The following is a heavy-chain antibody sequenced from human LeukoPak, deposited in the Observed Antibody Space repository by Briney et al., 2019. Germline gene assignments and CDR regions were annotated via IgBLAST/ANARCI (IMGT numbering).Heavy chain of an antibody. CDR1: GYTFTGYY. D-gene: IGHD2-15*01. CDR3: ARVFPNSHYCSGGSCYSYYFDY. V-gene: IGHV1-2*02. Sequence: ASVKVSCKASGYTFTGYYMHWVRQAPGQGLEWMGWINPNSGGTNYAQKFQGRVTMTRDTSISTAYMELSRLRSGDTAVYYCARVFPNSHYCSGGSCYSYYFDYWGQGTLVTVSS. J-gene: IGHJ4*02. CDR2: INPNSGGT.